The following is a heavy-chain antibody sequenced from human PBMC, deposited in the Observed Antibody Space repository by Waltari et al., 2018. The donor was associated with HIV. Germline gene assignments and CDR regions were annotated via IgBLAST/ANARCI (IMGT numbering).Heavy chain of an antibody. D-gene: IGHD6-13*01. J-gene: IGHJ6*02. CDR3: ARHQLVNGYYYYGMDV. CDR1: GYSFTSYW. V-gene: IGHV5-51*01. Sequence: EVQLVQSGAEVKKPGESLKISCTGSGYSFTSYWIGWVRQLPGKGLEWMGIIYPGDSDTRYSPSFQGQVTISADKSISTAYLQWSSLKASDTAMYYCARHQLVNGYYYYGMDVWGQGTTVTVSS. CDR2: IYPGDSDT.